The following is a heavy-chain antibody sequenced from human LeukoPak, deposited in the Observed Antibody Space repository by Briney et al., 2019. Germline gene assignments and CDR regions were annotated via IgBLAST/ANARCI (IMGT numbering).Heavy chain of an antibody. CDR2: IDHSGST. J-gene: IGHJ3*02. D-gene: IGHD3-10*01. CDR3: ARGNRPYGEHEAFDI. Sequence: SETLSLTCGVYGESFSGYYCSWLRQPPRKGLEWIGEIDHSGSTNYNPSLQSRVTISVDTSKNQFSLKVSSVSAADTAVYYCARGNRPYGEHEAFDIWGHGTTVTVSP. CDR1: GESFSGYY. V-gene: IGHV4-34*01.